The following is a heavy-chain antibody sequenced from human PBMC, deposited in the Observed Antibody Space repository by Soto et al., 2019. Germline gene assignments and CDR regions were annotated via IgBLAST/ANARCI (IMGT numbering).Heavy chain of an antibody. CDR3: ARGTVDYYDSSGYYY. V-gene: IGHV4-34*01. J-gene: IGHJ4*02. CDR1: GGSFSGYY. CDR2: INHSGST. Sequence: PSETLSLTCAVYGGSFSGYYWSWIRQPPGKGLEWIGEINHSGSTNYNPSLKSRVTISVDTSKNQFSLKLSSVTAADTAVYYCARGTVDYYDSSGYYYWGQGTLVTVSS. D-gene: IGHD3-22*01.